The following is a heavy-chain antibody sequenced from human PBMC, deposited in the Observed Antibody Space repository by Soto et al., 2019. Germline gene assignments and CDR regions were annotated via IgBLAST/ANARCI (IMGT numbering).Heavy chain of an antibody. V-gene: IGHV1-24*01. CDR2: FDPEDGET. Sequence: ASVKVSCKVSGYTLTELSMHSLRQAPGKGLEWMGGFDPEDGETIYAQKFQGRVTMTEDTSTDTAYMELSSLRSEDTAVYYCAKDQGGRYYRLDGFDIWGQGTMVTVSS. J-gene: IGHJ3*02. CDR1: GYTLTELS. D-gene: IGHD1-26*01. CDR3: AKDQGGRYYRLDGFDI.